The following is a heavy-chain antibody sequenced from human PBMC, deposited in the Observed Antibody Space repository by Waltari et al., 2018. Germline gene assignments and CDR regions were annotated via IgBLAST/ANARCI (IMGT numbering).Heavy chain of an antibody. Sequence: EVQLVESGGGLVKPGGSLRLSCAASGFTFSNAWMNWVRQAPGKGLEWVGRIKSKTDGGTTDYAAPVKGRFTISRDDSKNTLYLQMNSLKTEDTAVYYCTTELYCSGGSCYSEEGYFDYWGQGTLVTVSS. V-gene: IGHV3-15*07. CDR1: GFTFSNAW. CDR2: IKSKTDGGTT. J-gene: IGHJ4*02. CDR3: TTELYCSGGSCYSEEGYFDY. D-gene: IGHD2-15*01.